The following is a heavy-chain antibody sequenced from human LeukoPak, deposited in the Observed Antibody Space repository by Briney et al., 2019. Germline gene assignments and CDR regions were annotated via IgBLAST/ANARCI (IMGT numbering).Heavy chain of an antibody. CDR1: GFTFSSYW. V-gene: IGHV3-74*01. Sequence: GGSLRLSCAASGFTFSSYWRHWVRQAPGKGPVWVARTNRDGSSTAYADSVKGRFTTSKDNAKNTLYLLMNSLRAEDTAVYYCARDSVEWYIFDYWGQGTLVTVSS. J-gene: IGHJ4*02. CDR2: TNRDGSST. D-gene: IGHD3-3*01. CDR3: ARDSVEWYIFDY.